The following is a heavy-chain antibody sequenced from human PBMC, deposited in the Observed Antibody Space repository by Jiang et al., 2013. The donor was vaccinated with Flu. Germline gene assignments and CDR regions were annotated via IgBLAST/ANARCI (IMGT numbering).Heavy chain of an antibody. CDR2: TYYRSKWYN. CDR1: GDSVSSNSAA. CDR3: ARDQRWGCSGGSCYSPYYYGMDV. J-gene: IGHJ6*02. D-gene: IGHD2-15*01. Sequence: QTLSLTCAISGDSVSSNSAAWNWIRQSPSRGLEWLGRTYYRSKWYNDYAVSVKSRITINPDTSKNQFSLQLNSVTPEDTAVYYCARDQRWGCSGGSCYSPYYYGMDVWGQGTTVTVSS. V-gene: IGHV6-1*01.